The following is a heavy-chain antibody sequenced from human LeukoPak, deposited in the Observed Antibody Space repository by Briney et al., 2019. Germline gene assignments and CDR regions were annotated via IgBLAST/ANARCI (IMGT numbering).Heavy chain of an antibody. D-gene: IGHD3-10*01. CDR1: GGSISSYY. Sequence: KPSETLSLTCTVSGGSISSYYWSWIRQPPGKGLEWIGYIYYSGSTNYNPSLKSRVTISVDTSKNQFSLKLSSVTAADTAVYYCARYVYGSGSYYNWFDPWGQGTLVTVSS. V-gene: IGHV4-59*01. J-gene: IGHJ5*02. CDR3: ARYVYGSGSYYNWFDP. CDR2: IYYSGST.